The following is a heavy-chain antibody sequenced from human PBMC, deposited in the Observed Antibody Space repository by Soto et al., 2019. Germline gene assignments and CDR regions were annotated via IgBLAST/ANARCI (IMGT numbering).Heavy chain of an antibody. V-gene: IGHV3-7*04. CDR2: IKQDETEK. D-gene: IGHD1-26*01. CDR1: GFTFSSYW. Sequence: EVQLVESGGGLVQPGGSLRLSCAASGFTFSSYWMSWVRQAPGKGLEWVANIKQDETEKYDVDSVKGRFTISRDNAKNSLYMQMNRLRAEDTAVYSCARLVSAAANDYWGLGTLVTVSS. CDR3: ARLVSAAANDY. J-gene: IGHJ4*02.